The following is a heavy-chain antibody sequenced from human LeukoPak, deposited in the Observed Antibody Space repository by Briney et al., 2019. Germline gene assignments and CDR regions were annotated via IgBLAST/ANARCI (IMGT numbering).Heavy chain of an antibody. CDR2: IYSDGNS. J-gene: IGHJ4*02. CDR3: AKGAARYYDSSGPDY. D-gene: IGHD3-22*01. CDR1: GFTVSSYS. V-gene: IGHV3-53*01. Sequence: PGGSLRLSCAASGFTVSSYSMSWVRQAPGKGLEWVSVIYSDGNSYYAESVKGRFTISRDNSKNTLYLQMNSLRAEDTAVYYCAKGAARYYDSSGPDYWGQGTLVTVSS.